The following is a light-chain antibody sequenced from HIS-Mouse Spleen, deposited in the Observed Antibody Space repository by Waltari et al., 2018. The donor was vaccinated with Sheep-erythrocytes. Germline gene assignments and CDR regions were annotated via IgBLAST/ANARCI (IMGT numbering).Light chain of an antibody. V-gene: IGLV2-23*01. CDR2: EGS. CDR1: RSDVRRYNL. J-gene: IGLJ2*01. CDR3: CSYAGSSTYVV. Sequence: QSALTQPASVAGSPGQSITIPCTGTRSDVRRYNLVPWYQQHPGKAPKLMIYEGSKRPSGVSNRFSGSKSGNTASLTISGLQAEDEADYYCCSYAGSSTYVVFGGGTKLTVL.